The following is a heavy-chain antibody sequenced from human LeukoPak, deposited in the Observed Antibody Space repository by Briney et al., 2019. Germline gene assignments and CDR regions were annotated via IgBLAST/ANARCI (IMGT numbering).Heavy chain of an antibody. Sequence: PGGSLRLSCAASGFTFSSYAMHWVRQAPGKGLEWVAVISYDGSKTYYADSVKGRFTISRDNSKNTLYVQMNSLRAEDTAVYYCARDVASGHCRSTSCPALDYWGQGTLVTVSS. CDR2: ISYDGSKT. CDR3: ARDVASGHCRSTSCPALDY. V-gene: IGHV3-30*04. J-gene: IGHJ4*02. CDR1: GFTFSSYA. D-gene: IGHD2-2*01.